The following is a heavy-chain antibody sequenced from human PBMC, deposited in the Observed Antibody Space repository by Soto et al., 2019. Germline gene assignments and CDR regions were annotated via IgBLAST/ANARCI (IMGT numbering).Heavy chain of an antibody. CDR1: GYTFTSYY. Sequence: ASVKVSCKASGYTFTSYYMHWVRQAPGQGLEWMGIINPSGGSTSYAQKFQGRVTMTRDTSTSTVYMELSSLRSEDTAVYYCARASVSSSRELLIAYGMDVWGQATTVTVSS. V-gene: IGHV1-46*01. J-gene: IGHJ6*02. CDR3: ARASVSSSRELLIAYGMDV. CDR2: INPSGGST. D-gene: IGHD6-13*01.